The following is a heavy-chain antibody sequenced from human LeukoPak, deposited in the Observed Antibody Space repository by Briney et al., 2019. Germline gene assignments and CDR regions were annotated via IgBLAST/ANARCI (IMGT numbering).Heavy chain of an antibody. D-gene: IGHD1-26*01. CDR1: GYTLTELS. CDR3: ATELTSGSYLGKFDY. V-gene: IGHV1-24*01. CDR2: FDPEDGET. Sequence: ASVKVSCKVSGYTLTELSMHWVRQAPGKGLEGMGGFDPEDGETIYAQKFQGRVTMTEDTSTDTAYMELSSLRSEDTAVYYCATELTSGSYLGKFDYWGQGTLVTVSS. J-gene: IGHJ4*02.